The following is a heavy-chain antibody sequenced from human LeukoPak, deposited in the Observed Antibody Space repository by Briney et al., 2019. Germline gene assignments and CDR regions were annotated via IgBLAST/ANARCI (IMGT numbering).Heavy chain of an antibody. D-gene: IGHD4-11*01. J-gene: IGHJ5*02. CDR1: GFTFSSYG. V-gene: IGHV3-30*18. Sequence: GGSLRLSCAASGFTFSSYGMHWVRQAPGKGLEWVAVISYDGSNKYYADSVKGRFTISRDNSKNTLYLQMNSLRAEDTAVYYCAKDPYGNYVSGNWFDPWAREPWSPSPQ. CDR2: ISYDGSNK. CDR3: AKDPYGNYVSGNWFDP.